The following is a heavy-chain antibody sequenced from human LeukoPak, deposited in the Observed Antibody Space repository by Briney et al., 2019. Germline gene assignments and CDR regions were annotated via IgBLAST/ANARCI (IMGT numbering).Heavy chain of an antibody. CDR2: IYYSGST. D-gene: IGHD4-17*01. CDR1: GGSLSRYY. Sequence: SETLSLTCTVSGGSLSRYYWSWIRQPPGKGLEWIGYIYYSGSTNYNPSLKSRVTISVDTYKNQFSLKLSSVTATDTAVYYGARDHGDYLEGISEAFDIWGQGTMVTVSS. J-gene: IGHJ3*02. V-gene: IGHV4-59*01. CDR3: ARDHGDYLEGISEAFDI.